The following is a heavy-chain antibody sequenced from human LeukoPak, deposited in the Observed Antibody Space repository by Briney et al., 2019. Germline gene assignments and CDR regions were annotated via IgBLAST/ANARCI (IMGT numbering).Heavy chain of an antibody. CDR2: INPNSGGT. Sequence: ASVKVSCKASGYTFTGYYMHWVRQAPGQGLEWMGWINPNSGGTNYAQKFQGRVTMTRDTSISTAYMELSRLRSDDMAVYYCARRGYSGYDYFSDYWGQGTLVTVSS. J-gene: IGHJ4*02. CDR1: GYTFTGYY. CDR3: ARRGYSGYDYFSDY. D-gene: IGHD5-12*01. V-gene: IGHV1-2*02.